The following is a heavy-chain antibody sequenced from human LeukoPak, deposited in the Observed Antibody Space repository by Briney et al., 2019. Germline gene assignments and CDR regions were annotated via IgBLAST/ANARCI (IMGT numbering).Heavy chain of an antibody. CDR3: ASRTIFGVVSEFDY. D-gene: IGHD3-3*01. CDR2: IKQDGSEK. CDR1: GFTFSSYW. J-gene: IGHJ4*02. Sequence: PGGSLRLSCAASGFTFSSYWMSWVRQAPGKGLEWVANIKQDGSEKYYVDSVKGRFTISRDNAKNSLYLQMNSLRAEDTAVYYCASRTIFGVVSEFDYWGQGTLVTVSS. V-gene: IGHV3-7*01.